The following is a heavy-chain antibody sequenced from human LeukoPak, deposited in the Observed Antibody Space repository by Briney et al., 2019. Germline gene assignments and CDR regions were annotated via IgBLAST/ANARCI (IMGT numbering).Heavy chain of an antibody. J-gene: IGHJ4*02. CDR1: GFTFSSYS. CDR2: ISSSSSYI. CDR3: AGRYYGSGSWDDY. D-gene: IGHD3-10*01. Sequence: GGSLRLSCAASGFTFSSYSMNWVRQAPGKGLESVSSISSSSSYIYYADSVKGRFTISRDNAKNSLYLQMNSLRAEDTAVYYCAGRYYGSGSWDDYWGQGTLVTVSS. V-gene: IGHV3-21*01.